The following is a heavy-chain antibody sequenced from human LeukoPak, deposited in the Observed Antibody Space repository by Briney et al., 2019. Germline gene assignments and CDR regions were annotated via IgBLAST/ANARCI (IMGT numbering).Heavy chain of an antibody. J-gene: IGHJ6*02. V-gene: IGHV5-51*01. CDR2: IYPGDSDT. CDR1: EYSFTRYW. D-gene: IGHD7-27*01. Sequence: GESLRISCKDSEYSFTRYWIGWVRQMPGKGLEWMGIIYPGDSDTRYSPSFQGQVTISADKSISTAYLQWSSLKASDTAMYYCASSNWGSGYYYYGMDVWGQGTTVTVSS. CDR3: ASSNWGSGYYYYGMDV.